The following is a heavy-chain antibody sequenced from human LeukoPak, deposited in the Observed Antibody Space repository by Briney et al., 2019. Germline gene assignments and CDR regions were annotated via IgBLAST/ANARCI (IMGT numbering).Heavy chain of an antibody. J-gene: IGHJ6*03. CDR2: IYHSGGT. V-gene: IGHV4-39*07. Sequence: SETLSLTCTVSGGSISSSSYYWSWIRQPPGKGLEWIGSIYHSGGTYNNPSLKSRLTMSVDTSKNQFSLKLTSVTAVDTAVYYCARGGGNGGGWVGHYYYMDVWGKGTTVTVSS. D-gene: IGHD4-23*01. CDR3: ARGGGNGGGWVGHYYYMDV. CDR1: GGSISSSSYY.